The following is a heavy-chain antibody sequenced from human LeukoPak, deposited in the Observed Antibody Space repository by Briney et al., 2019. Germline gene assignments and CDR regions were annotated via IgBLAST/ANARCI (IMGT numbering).Heavy chain of an antibody. V-gene: IGHV3-23*01. CDR1: GFTFSSSA. CDR2: ISGSGGST. Sequence: EAGGSLRLFCAASGFTFSSSAMSWVRQAPGKGLEWVSAISGSGGSTYHQDSVKGRFPLSRDNSKNTLYLKMNSLRAEDTAVYYCANSIVVVPAVGPFDPWGQGTLVTVSS. J-gene: IGHJ5*02. CDR3: ANSIVVVPAVGPFDP. D-gene: IGHD2-2*01.